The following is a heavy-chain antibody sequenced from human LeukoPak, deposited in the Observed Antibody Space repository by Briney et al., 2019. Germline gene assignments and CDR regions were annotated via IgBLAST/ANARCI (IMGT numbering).Heavy chain of an antibody. CDR3: AKDQGLKQQLAYFDY. Sequence: GGSLRLSCAASGFTFDDYAMHWVRQAPGKGLEWVSGISWNSGSIGYADSVKGRFTISRDNAKNSLCLQMNSLRAEDTALYYCAKDQGLKQQLAYFDYWGQGTLVTVSS. CDR1: GFTFDDYA. D-gene: IGHD6-13*01. J-gene: IGHJ4*02. V-gene: IGHV3-9*01. CDR2: ISWNSGSI.